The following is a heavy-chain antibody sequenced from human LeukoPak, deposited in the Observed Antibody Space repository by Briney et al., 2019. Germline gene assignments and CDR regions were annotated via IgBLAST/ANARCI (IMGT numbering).Heavy chain of an antibody. D-gene: IGHD3-22*01. J-gene: IGHJ4*02. CDR1: GGSISSSSYY. V-gene: IGHV4-39*02. CDR3: ARDHGFTMSDY. CDR2: IYYSGST. Sequence: SETLSLTCTVSGGSISSSSYYWGWIRQPPGKGLEWIGSIYYSGSTYYNPSLKSRVTISVDTSKNQFSLKLSSVTAADTAVYYCARDHGFTMSDYWGQGTLVAVSS.